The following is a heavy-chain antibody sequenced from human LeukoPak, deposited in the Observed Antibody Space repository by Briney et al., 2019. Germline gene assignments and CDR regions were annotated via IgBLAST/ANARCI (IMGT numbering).Heavy chain of an antibody. V-gene: IGHV3-30*04. CDR2: ISHDGNSR. Sequence: GGSLRLSCATSGFSFYNLAFHWVRQAPGKGLEWVSLISHDGNSRKYADSVKGRFIVSRDNSKNTLYLQMNSLRSEDTAVYYCARGFRLSQIFTGSGSYWGNNWFDPWGQGTLVTVSS. D-gene: IGHD3-10*01. J-gene: IGHJ5*02. CDR1: GFSFYNLA. CDR3: ARGFRLSQIFTGSGSYWGNNWFDP.